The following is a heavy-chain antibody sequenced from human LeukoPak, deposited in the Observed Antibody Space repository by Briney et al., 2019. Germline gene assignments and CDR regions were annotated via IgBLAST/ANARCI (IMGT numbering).Heavy chain of an antibody. CDR3: ARWSGYALD. CDR2: IYYNGNT. CDR1: GGSISSDY. V-gene: IGHV4-59*01. Sequence: PSETLSLTCTVSGGSISSDYWSWIRHPPRTGLERIGYIYYNGNTTYTPSRKSRVAMSIDTSKHQFSLKPTAVTAADTAVYYCARWSGYALDWGQGTLVTVSS. J-gene: IGHJ4*02. D-gene: IGHD2-2*01.